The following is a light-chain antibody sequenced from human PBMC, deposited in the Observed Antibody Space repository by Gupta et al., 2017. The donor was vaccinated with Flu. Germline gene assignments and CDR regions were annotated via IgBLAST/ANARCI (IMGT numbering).Light chain of an antibody. J-gene: IGKJ2*03. CDR1: QSLSNE. CDR2: GAS. V-gene: IGKV3-15*01. Sequence: DIVMTQSPATVSVSPGERATLSCRSSQSLSNELAWYQQKPGQAPRLLIYGASTRATGVPARFSGSGSGTEFTLTISSLQSEDFAVYYCQQYNNWPPMYSFGQGTKLEIK. CDR3: QQYNNWPPMYS.